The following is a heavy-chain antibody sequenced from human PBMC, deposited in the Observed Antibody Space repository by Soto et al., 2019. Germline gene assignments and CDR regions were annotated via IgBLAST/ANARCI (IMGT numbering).Heavy chain of an antibody. CDR2: LFSSGAT. CDR3: ARVPQRGHDIYSGIMDV. J-gene: IGHJ6*02. CDR1: GGSLNTYY. D-gene: IGHD3-10*01. V-gene: IGHV4-4*07. Sequence: XTLSLPCTVSGGSLNTYYWNWIRQPAGKGLEWIGRLFSSGATSHNPSLNGRVTMSVDMSKSQFSLRLSSVTSADTAVYYFARVPQRGHDIYSGIMDVWGRGSTGTVSS.